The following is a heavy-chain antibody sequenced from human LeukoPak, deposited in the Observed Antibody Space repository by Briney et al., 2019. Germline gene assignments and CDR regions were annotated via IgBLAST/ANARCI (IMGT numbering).Heavy chain of an antibody. CDR2: IWYDGSRK. J-gene: IGHJ4*02. D-gene: IGHD3-10*01. CDR1: GVSLMTYG. Sequence: PGGSLRLSCAASGVSLMTYGTHLLRQAPGKGLEWVAVIWYDGSRKFYGDSVKGRFTVSRDTSENTMYLQMNTLRVDDTAVYYCARDGGSGIDYWGQGTLVTVSS. V-gene: IGHV3-33*08. CDR3: ARDGGSGIDY.